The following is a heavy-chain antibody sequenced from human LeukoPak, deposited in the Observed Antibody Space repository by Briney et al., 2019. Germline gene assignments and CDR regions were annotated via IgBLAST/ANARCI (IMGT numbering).Heavy chain of an antibody. J-gene: IGHJ4*02. V-gene: IGHV1-2*04. D-gene: IGHD3-16*01. Sequence: ASVKVSCKASGYTFTGYYIHWVRQAPGQGLEWMGWINPNSGDTNYAQKFQGWVTMTRDTSISTAYMELSRLRSDDAAVYYCARESGGANLYDYWGQGTLVTVSS. CDR1: GYTFTGYY. CDR2: INPNSGDT. CDR3: ARESGGANLYDY.